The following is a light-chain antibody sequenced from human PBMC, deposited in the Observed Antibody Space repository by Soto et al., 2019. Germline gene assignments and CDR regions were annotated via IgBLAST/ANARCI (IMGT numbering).Light chain of an antibody. V-gene: IGKV3-20*01. CDR3: QQYGSSSIT. CDR1: QSFSGSF. CDR2: CAS. J-gene: IGKJ5*01. Sequence: EIVLTQSPGTLSLSPGERATLSCRASQSFSGSFLAWYQQKPGQAPRPLIFCASNRATGIPDRFSGSGSGTDFTLTISRLEPEDFAVYYCQQYGSSSITFGQGTRLEIK.